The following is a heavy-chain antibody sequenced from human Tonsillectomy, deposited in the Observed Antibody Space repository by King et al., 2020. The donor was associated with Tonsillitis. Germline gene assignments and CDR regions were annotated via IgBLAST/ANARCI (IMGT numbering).Heavy chain of an antibody. CDR2: INHSGST. Sequence: VQLQQWGAGLLKTSETLSLTCAVYGGSFSGYYWSWIRQPPGKGLEWIGEINHSGSTNYNPSLKSRVTISVDTSKNQFSLKLSSVTAADTAVYYCARGGGTVTKAFDYWGQGTLVTVSS. V-gene: IGHV4-34*01. D-gene: IGHD4-17*01. J-gene: IGHJ4*02. CDR3: ARGGGTVTKAFDY. CDR1: GGSFSGYY.